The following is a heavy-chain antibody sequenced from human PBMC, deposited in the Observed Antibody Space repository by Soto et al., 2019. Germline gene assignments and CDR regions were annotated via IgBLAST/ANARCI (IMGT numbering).Heavy chain of an antibody. CDR1: GGSVSSGGYY. CDR3: ATGTHTVVAALNYLDS. V-gene: IGHV4-61*08. D-gene: IGHD2-15*01. CDR2: IYYGGVT. J-gene: IGHJ4*02. Sequence: SETLSLTCTVSGGSVSSGGYYWTWIRQPPGKGLEWIGHIYYGGVTNYNPSLLSRVTISVDTSHNQFSLKLSSVTAADTAVYYCATGTHTVVAALNYLDSLGQGTAVTVYS.